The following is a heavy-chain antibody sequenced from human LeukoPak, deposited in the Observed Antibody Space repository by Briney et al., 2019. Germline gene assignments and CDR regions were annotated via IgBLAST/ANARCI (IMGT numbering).Heavy chain of an antibody. CDR1: GFIFSSFT. V-gene: IGHV3-23*01. J-gene: IGHJ4*02. D-gene: IGHD3-10*01. CDR3: AKKGYAGQGTYSYYFDY. CDR2: ISTSGAAT. Sequence: PGGSLRLSCAASGFIFSSFTMNWVRQAPGRGLEWVSTISTSGAATYYADSVKGRFTISRDNSKNTLYLQMNSLRVDDTAVYYCAKKGYAGQGTYSYYFDYWGQGTLVTVSS.